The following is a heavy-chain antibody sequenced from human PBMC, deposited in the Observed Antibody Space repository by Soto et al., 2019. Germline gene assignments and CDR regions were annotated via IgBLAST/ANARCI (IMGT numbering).Heavy chain of an antibody. CDR1: GGSFSGYD. Sequence: QVQLQQWGAGLLKPSETLSITCAVYGGSFSGYDWTWIRQPQGTGLEWIGEINHSGSSNYNPSLKSRVTISVDTSKNQFSLKLTSVTAADTAVYYCARDKITGLFDYWGQGPLVTVSS. D-gene: IGHD2-8*02. CDR3: ARDKITGLFDY. J-gene: IGHJ4*02. CDR2: INHSGSS. V-gene: IGHV4-34*01.